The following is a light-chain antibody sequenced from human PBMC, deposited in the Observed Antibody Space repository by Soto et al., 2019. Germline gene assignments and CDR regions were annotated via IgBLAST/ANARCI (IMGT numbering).Light chain of an antibody. Sequence: QSVLTQPASVSGAPGQSITLSFPWTRSEVGGYNYVSWYQQHPGKAPKLMIYDVSNRPSGVSNRFSGSKSGNTASLTISGLQAEDEADYYCSSYTSSSTLYVFGTGTKVTVL. CDR2: DVS. CDR3: SSYTSSSTLYV. V-gene: IGLV2-14*01. J-gene: IGLJ1*01. CDR1: RSEVGGYNY.